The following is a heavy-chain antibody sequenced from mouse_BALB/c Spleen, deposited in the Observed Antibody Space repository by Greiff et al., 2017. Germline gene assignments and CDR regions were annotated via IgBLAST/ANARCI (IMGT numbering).Heavy chain of an antibody. D-gene: IGHD1-1*01. CDR2: IHYSGST. CDR1: GYSITSGYS. V-gene: IGHV3-1*02. Sequence: EVMLVESGPDLVKPSQSLSLTCTVTGYSITSGYSWHWIRQFPGNKLEWMGYIHYSGSTNYNPSLKSRISITRDTSKNQFFLQLNSVTTEDTATYYCARSQYGSSSDWYFDVWGAGTTVTVSS. CDR3: ARSQYGSSSDWYFDV. J-gene: IGHJ1*01.